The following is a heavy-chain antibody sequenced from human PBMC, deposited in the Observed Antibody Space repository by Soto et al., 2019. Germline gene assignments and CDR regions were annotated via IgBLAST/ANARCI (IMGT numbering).Heavy chain of an antibody. CDR2: IWYDGSNK. D-gene: IGHD2-21*02. V-gene: IGHV3-33*01. Sequence: QVQLVESGGGVVQPGRSLRLSCAASGFTFSSYGMHWVRQAPGKGLEWVAVIWYDGSNKYYADSVKGRFTISRDNSKNTLYLHMNSLRAEDTAVYYCAGTSQHIVVVTAILGAFDIWGQGTMVTVSS. J-gene: IGHJ3*02. CDR1: GFTFSSYG. CDR3: AGTSQHIVVVTAILGAFDI.